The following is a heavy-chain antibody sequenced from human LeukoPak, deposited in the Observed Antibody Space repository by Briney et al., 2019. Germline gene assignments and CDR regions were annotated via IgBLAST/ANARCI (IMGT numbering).Heavy chain of an antibody. CDR1: GFTVSSNY. V-gene: IGHV3-66*01. CDR3: ARGVRPGIAAAYF. Sequence: GGSLRLSCAASGFTVSSNYMSWVRQAPGKGLEWVSLIDSAGPTYYADAVKGRFIISRDNYKNTVYLQMNSLRAEDTAVYYCARGVRPGIAAAYFWGQGTLVTVSS. D-gene: IGHD6-13*01. CDR2: IDSAGPT. J-gene: IGHJ4*02.